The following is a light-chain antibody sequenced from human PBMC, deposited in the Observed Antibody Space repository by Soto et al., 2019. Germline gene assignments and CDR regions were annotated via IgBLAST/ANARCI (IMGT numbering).Light chain of an antibody. Sequence: EIVLTQSPATLSVSPLEIATLSFMASQSISSLLAWYQQKPGQAPRLLIYSASTRATGIPARFSGSGSGADFTLTISSLQSEDFAVYYCQQYYDWPITFGQGTRLEI. CDR2: SAS. CDR1: QSISSL. CDR3: QQYYDWPIT. J-gene: IGKJ5*01. V-gene: IGKV3-15*01.